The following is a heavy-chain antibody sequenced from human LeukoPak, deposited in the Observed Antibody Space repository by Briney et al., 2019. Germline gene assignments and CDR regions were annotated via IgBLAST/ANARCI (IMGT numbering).Heavy chain of an antibody. Sequence: KPGGSLRLSCAASGFTFSDYYMSWIRQAPGKGLEWVSYISSSGSTIYYADSVKGRFTISRDNAKNSLYLQMNSLRAEDTAVYYCAKLYYDFWSGYYTDYWGQGTLVTVSS. J-gene: IGHJ4*02. CDR3: AKLYYDFWSGYYTDY. V-gene: IGHV3-11*01. CDR2: ISSSGSTI. CDR1: GFTFSDYY. D-gene: IGHD3-3*01.